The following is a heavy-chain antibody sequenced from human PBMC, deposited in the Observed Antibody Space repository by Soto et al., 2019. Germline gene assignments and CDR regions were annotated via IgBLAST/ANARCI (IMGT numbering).Heavy chain of an antibody. CDR3: VRAIGHYGMDV. CDR2: INSDGSYT. Sequence: VQLVESGGCLVQPGGSLRLSCVASGFIFSNCWMYWVRQAPGMGLVWVSHINSDGSYTTYADSVKGRFTISRDNAKNTLYLQMNSLRAEDTAVYYCVRAIGHYGMDVWGRGTTVTVSS. V-gene: IGHV3-74*01. J-gene: IGHJ6*02. CDR1: GFIFSNCW. D-gene: IGHD3-22*01.